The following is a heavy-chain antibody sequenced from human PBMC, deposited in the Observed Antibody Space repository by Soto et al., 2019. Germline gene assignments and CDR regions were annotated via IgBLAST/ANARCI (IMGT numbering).Heavy chain of an antibody. V-gene: IGHV3-23*01. CDR3: AKDPDYYDSSGHQGNFDY. CDR2: ISGSGGST. Sequence: VGSLRLSCAASGFTFSSYAMSWVRQAPGKGLEWVSAISGSGGSTYYADSVKGRFTISRDNSKNTLYLQMNSLRAEDTAVYYCAKDPDYYDSSGHQGNFDYWGQGTLVTSPQ. J-gene: IGHJ4*02. D-gene: IGHD3-22*01. CDR1: GFTFSSYA.